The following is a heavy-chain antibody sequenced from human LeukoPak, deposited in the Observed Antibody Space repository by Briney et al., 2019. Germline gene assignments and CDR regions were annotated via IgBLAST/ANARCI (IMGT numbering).Heavy chain of an antibody. CDR3: AKISTPIPAAGAMDN. D-gene: IGHD6-13*01. V-gene: IGHV3-23*01. CDR2: ISGGGGGT. CDR1: GFTFSTYV. Sequence: GGSLRLSCAASGFTFSTYVMSWVRQAPGQGLEWVSSISGGGGGTYYANSVKGRFTISRDNSKSTLYLQMNGLRAEDTAVYYCAKISTPIPAAGAMDNWGQGTLVTVSS. J-gene: IGHJ4*02.